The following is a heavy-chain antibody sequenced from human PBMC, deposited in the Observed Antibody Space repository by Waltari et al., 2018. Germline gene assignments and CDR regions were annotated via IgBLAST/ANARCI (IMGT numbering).Heavy chain of an antibody. Sequence: EAQLVESGGGLVQPGGSLRLSCAASGFSFSSYEMNWVRQAPGKGLEWISYNSDSDNSKFYAESVKGRFTVSRDNAKNSLHLEMNSLRAEDTATYYCVRNGLGSGRTRVDVWGQGTTVIVSS. J-gene: IGHJ6*02. V-gene: IGHV3-48*03. CDR1: GFSFSSYE. D-gene: IGHD2-2*01. CDR2: NSDSDNSK. CDR3: VRNGLGSGRTRVDV.